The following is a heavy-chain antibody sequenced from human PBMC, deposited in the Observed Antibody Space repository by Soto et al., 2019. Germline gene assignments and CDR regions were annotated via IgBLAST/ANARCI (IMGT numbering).Heavy chain of an antibody. V-gene: IGHV4-30-2*01. CDR1: GGSIISGGYS. D-gene: IGHD6-19*01. CDR2: IYHSGST. CDR3: ASAGGLGAVAADY. Sequence: TLSLTCAFSGGSIISGGYSLIWIRQPPGKGLEWIGYIYHSGSTYYNPSLKSRVTISVDRSKNQFSLKLSSVTAADTAVYYCASAGGLGAVAADYWGQGTLVTVSS. J-gene: IGHJ4*02.